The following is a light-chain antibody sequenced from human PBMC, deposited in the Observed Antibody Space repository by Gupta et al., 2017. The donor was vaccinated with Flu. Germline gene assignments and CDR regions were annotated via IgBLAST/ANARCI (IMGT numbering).Light chain of an antibody. CDR2: GNN. J-gene: IGLJ3*02. Sequence: QLVLTQPPSVSGAPGPRVTISCTGSTSNIGAGYDVHWYQQVPGRAPKRLIFGNNNRPSGVADRFSGSKSGTSASLAIAGLQAEDEADYYCQSYDNSHSGSKVFGGGTKLTVL. V-gene: IGLV1-40*01. CDR1: TSNIGAGYD. CDR3: QSYDNSHSGSKV.